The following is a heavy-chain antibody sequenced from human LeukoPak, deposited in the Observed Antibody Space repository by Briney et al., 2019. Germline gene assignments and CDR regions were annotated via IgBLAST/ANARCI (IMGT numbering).Heavy chain of an antibody. J-gene: IGHJ4*02. D-gene: IGHD1-26*01. V-gene: IGHV1-18*01. CDR2: ISAYNGNT. Sequence: ASVKVSCKASGYTFTSYGISWVRQAPGQGLEWMGWISAYNGNTNYAQKLQGRVTMTTDTSTSTAYMELRSLRSDDTAVYYCARDRLSVKVGATTLFDYWGQGTLVTVSS. CDR1: GYTFTSYG. CDR3: ARDRLSVKVGATTLFDY.